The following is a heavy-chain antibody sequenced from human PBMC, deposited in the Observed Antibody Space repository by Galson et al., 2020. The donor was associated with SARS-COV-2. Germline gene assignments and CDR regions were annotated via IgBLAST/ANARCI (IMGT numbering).Heavy chain of an antibody. Sequence: SGPTLVKPTQTLTLTCTFSGFSLSTSGVGVGWIRHPPGKALEWLALIYLDDDKRYAPSLRNRLTITADTSKNQVVLTMPNMAPVDTATYDCAHVGYYYVNSCDPWGQGILVTVSS. V-gene: IGHV2-5*05. CDR2: IYLDDDK. D-gene: IGHD3-3*01. J-gene: IGHJ5*02. CDR1: GFSLSTSGVG. CDR3: AHVGYYYVNSCDP.